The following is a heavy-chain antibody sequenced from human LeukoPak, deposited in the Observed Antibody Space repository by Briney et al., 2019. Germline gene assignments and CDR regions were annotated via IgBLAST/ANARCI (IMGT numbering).Heavy chain of an antibody. CDR2: ISGRGGST. D-gene: IGHD3-22*01. J-gene: IGHJ3*02. CDR3: AKHPGGLIVVVPDAFDI. V-gene: IGHV3-23*01. CDR1: GFTFSSYA. Sequence: GGSLRLSCAPSGFTFSSYAVMGLREAREKGGEGVSAISGRGGSTYCPDSVKRRFIISRDNSKNTLYLQMNSLRGEGSAVHYCAKHPGGLIVVVPDAFDIWGQGKIVTVSS.